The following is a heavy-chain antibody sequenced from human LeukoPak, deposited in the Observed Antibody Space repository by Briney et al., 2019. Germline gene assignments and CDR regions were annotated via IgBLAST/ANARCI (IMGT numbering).Heavy chain of an antibody. CDR3: AKEKVDTAMISSFDY. Sequence: GGSLRLSCAASGFTFRRYALSWVRQPPGKGLEWVSGISASGGRTYYADSVEGRFTISRDNSKNTLYLQMNSLRAEDTAVYYCAKEKVDTAMISSFDYWGQGTLVTVSS. D-gene: IGHD5-18*01. V-gene: IGHV3-23*01. CDR2: ISASGGRT. CDR1: GFTFRRYA. J-gene: IGHJ4*02.